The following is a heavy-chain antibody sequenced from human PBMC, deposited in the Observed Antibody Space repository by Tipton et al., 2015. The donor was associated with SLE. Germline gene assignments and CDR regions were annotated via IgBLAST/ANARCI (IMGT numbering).Heavy chain of an antibody. CDR1: GGSISRSSYY. CDR3: ARAGDTAMVIAFDI. V-gene: IGHV4-39*07. J-gene: IGHJ3*02. Sequence: TLSLTCTVSGGSISRSSYYWGWHRQPPGKGLEWIGSIYYSGSTYYNPSLKSRVTISVDTSKNQFSLKLSSVTAADTAVYYCARAGDTAMVIAFDIWGQGTMVTVSS. D-gene: IGHD5-18*01. CDR2: IYYSGST.